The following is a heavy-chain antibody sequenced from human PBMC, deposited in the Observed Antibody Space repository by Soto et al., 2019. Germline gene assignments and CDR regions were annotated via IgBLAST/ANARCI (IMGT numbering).Heavy chain of an antibody. J-gene: IGHJ6*02. CDR3: VKDAPRTCV. CDR1: EVTFSSYP. Sequence: PGGSLRLSCAASEVTFSSYPMTWVRQAPGEGLEWVSSISGSGGYTPYADSVKGRFTISRDNSKNMLYLQMNSLRDEDTAVYYCVKDAPRTCVWGQGTTVTVSS. CDR2: ISGSGGYT. V-gene: IGHV3-23*01.